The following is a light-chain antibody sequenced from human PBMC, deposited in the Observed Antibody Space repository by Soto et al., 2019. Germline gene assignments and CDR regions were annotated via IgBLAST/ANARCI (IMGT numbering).Light chain of an antibody. CDR3: QQGNSFPIS. Sequence: DIQMTQSPSSVSASVGDRVTITCRASQSITSWLAWYQQKPGKAPKLLISAAANLQSGVPSRFSGSGSGTDFALTISSPQPEDFATYYCQQGNSFPISFGQGTRLEIK. J-gene: IGKJ5*01. V-gene: IGKV1-12*01. CDR2: AAA. CDR1: QSITSW.